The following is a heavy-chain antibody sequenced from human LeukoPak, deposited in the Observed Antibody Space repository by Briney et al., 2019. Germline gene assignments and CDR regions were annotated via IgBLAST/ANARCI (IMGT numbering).Heavy chain of an antibody. CDR3: AREGHDSSGYPIGYGMDV. J-gene: IGHJ6*02. Sequence: SETLSLTCTVSGGSISSSSYYWGWIRQPPGKGLEWIGSIYYSGSTYYNPSLKSRVTISVDTSKNQFSLKLSSVTAADTAVYYCAREGHDSSGYPIGYGMDVWGQGTTVTVSS. V-gene: IGHV4-39*02. CDR1: GGSISSSSYY. D-gene: IGHD3-22*01. CDR2: IYYSGST.